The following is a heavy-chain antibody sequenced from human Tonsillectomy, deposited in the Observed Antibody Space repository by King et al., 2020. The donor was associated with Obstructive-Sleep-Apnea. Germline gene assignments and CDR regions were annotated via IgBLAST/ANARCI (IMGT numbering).Heavy chain of an antibody. V-gene: IGHV3-30*02. Sequence: VQLVESGGGVVQPGGSLRLSCAASGVTFSSYGMQWGRQAPGKGLEGVAFIRYDGSNKYYADSVKGRLTISRDNSKNTLYLQMNSLRAEETAVYYCAKDTPDTYYYGSGSYVGNAFDIWGQGTMVTVSS. J-gene: IGHJ3*02. D-gene: IGHD3-10*01. CDR3: AKDTPDTYYYGSGSYVGNAFDI. CDR2: IRYDGSNK. CDR1: GVTFSSYG.